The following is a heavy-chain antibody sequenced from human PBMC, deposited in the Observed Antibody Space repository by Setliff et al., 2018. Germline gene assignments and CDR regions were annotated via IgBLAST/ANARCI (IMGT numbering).Heavy chain of an antibody. CDR1: EFTFSSYA. J-gene: IGHJ3*01. Sequence: GESLRLSCVASEFTFSSYAVSGLRQAPGKGLEWVATVNDNGRTTYYPNSVKGQFTISRDNSKNTFYLQMNNLRAEDTALYYCANLPESLVAFEVWGRGTVVTVSS. CDR2: VNDNGRTT. V-gene: IGHV3-23*01. CDR3: ANLPESLVAFEV.